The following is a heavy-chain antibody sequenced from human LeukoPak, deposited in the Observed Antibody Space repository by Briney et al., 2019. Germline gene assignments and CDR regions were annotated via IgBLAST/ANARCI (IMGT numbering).Heavy chain of an antibody. D-gene: IGHD3-10*01. J-gene: IGHJ6*03. V-gene: IGHV1-2*02. Sequence: ASVKVSCKASGYTFTGYYMHWVRQAPGQGLEWMGWINPNSGGTNYAQKFQGRVTMTRDTSISTAYMELSRLRSDDTAVYYCASGWAYYYGSGSYRWSGYMDVWDKGTTVTVSS. CDR1: GYTFTGYY. CDR2: INPNSGGT. CDR3: ASGWAYYYGSGSYRWSGYMDV.